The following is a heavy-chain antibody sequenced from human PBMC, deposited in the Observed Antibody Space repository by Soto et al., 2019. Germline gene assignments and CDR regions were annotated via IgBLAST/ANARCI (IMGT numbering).Heavy chain of an antibody. J-gene: IGHJ4*02. V-gene: IGHV3-30*03. D-gene: IGHD3-10*01. CDR1: GFTFSSDG. Sequence: QVQLVESGGGVVQPGRSLRLSCAASGFTFSSDGMHRVRQAPGKGLEWVAVISYDGSNKYYADSVKGRFTISRDNSKNTLYLQTNSLRAEDTAVYYCARPPYYYGSGLPDYWGQGTLVTVSS. CDR2: ISYDGSNK. CDR3: ARPPYYYGSGLPDY.